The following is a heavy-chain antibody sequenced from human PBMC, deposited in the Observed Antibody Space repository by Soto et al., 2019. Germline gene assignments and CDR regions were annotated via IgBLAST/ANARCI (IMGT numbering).Heavy chain of an antibody. Sequence: PGGSLRLSCVASGFTFSNYAMHWVRQAPGKGLEWVAVISYDGSNKYYADSVKGRFTISRDNSKNTLYLQMNSLRAEDTAVYYCAKIPQYDSSGYYYSSWGQGTLVTVSS. V-gene: IGHV3-30*18. CDR3: AKIPQYDSSGYYYSS. D-gene: IGHD3-22*01. CDR1: GFTFSNYA. CDR2: ISYDGSNK. J-gene: IGHJ4*02.